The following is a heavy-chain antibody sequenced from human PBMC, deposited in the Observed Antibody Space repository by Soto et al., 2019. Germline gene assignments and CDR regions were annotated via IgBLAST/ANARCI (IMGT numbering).Heavy chain of an antibody. J-gene: IGHJ4*02. CDR1: GFTFSSYW. CDR2: INRDGSSA. CDR3: ARDEGFGESKRGFDY. V-gene: IGHV3-74*01. D-gene: IGHD3-10*01. Sequence: EVQLVESGGGLVQPGGSPRLSCAASGFTFSSYWMHWVRQAPGKGLVWVSSINRDGSSAYYADSVKGRITISRDNGKNTLYLQMNSLRAEDTAVYYCARDEGFGESKRGFDYWGQGTLVTVSS.